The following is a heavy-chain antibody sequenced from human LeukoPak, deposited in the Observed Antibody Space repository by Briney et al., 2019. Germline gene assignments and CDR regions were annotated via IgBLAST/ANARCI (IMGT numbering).Heavy chain of an antibody. CDR3: ARLGIDKWDLDY. D-gene: IGHD1-26*01. Sequence: ASVKVSCKASGYTFTGHYIHWVRQAPGQRLEWVGWIDPNSGDTYYAQRFQGRVTMTRDTSISTAYMELSSLNSDDTALYYCARLGIDKWDLDYWGQGTLVTVSS. J-gene: IGHJ4*02. CDR2: IDPNSGDT. CDR1: GYTFTGHY. V-gene: IGHV1-2*02.